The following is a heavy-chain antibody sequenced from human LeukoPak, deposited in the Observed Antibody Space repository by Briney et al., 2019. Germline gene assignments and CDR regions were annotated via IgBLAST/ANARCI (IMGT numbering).Heavy chain of an antibody. CDR2: IYYSGST. Sequence: SETLSLTCTVSGGSISSYYWSWIRQPPGKGLEWIGYIYYSGSTNYNPSLKSRVTISVDTSKNQFSLKLSSVTAADTVVYYCAIPSPPDWRLNYWGQRTLVTVSS. CDR1: GGSISSYY. CDR3: AIPSPPDWRLNY. V-gene: IGHV4-59*01. J-gene: IGHJ4*02. D-gene: IGHD3-9*01.